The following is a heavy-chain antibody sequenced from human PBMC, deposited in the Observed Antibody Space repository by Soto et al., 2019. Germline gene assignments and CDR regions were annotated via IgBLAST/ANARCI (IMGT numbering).Heavy chain of an antibody. V-gene: IGHV1-8*01. J-gene: IGHJ6*02. Sequence: RASVKVSCKASGYTFTSYDINWVRQATGQGLEWMGWMNPNSGNTGYAQKFQGRVTMTRNTSISTAYMELSSLRSEDTAVYYCARDGRIAAAGRLYYYYYGMDVWGQGTTVTVSS. CDR2: MNPNSGNT. CDR3: ARDGRIAAAGRLYYYYYGMDV. D-gene: IGHD6-13*01. CDR1: GYTFTSYD.